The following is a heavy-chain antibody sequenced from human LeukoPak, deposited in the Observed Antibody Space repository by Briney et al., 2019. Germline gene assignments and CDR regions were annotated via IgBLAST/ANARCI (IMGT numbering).Heavy chain of an antibody. V-gene: IGHV4-34*01. CDR2: INHSGST. J-gene: IGHJ4*02. CDR3: ASHFWGSGSYPHDY. CDR1: GGTFSGYY. Sequence: PSETLSLTCAVYGGTFSGYYWSWIRQPPGKGLEWIGEINHSGSTNYNPSFKSRVTISVDTSKNQFSLKLSSVTAADTAVYYCASHFWGSGSYPHDYWGQGTLVTVSS. D-gene: IGHD3-10*01.